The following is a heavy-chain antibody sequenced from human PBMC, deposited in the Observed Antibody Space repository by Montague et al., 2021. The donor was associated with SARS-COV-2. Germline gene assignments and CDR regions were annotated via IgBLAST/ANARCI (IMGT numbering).Heavy chain of an antibody. CDR1: GFTFSDYW. D-gene: IGHD2-8*01. J-gene: IGHJ4*02. V-gene: IGHV3-74*01. CDR2: INGDGSFT. CDR3: ARHRIVPSGFDY. Sequence: SLRLSCAASGFTFSDYWMHWVRQAPGKGLMWLSNINGDGSFTRYADSVKGRFTISRDIPKNTLYLQMNSLTAEDTAVYYCARHRIVPSGFDYWGQGTLVTVSS.